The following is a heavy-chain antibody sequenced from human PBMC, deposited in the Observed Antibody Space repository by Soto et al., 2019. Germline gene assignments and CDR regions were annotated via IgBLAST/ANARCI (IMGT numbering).Heavy chain of an antibody. V-gene: IGHV1-58*02. CDR2: IVVGSGNT. Sequence: SLNVSCKTFVYIPTSSSMHCLPQARGQRLEWIGWIVVGSGNTNYAQKFQERVTITRDMSTSTAYMELSSLRFYFSAMYYCAADWVPAVGYWGEGTLVTGSS. D-gene: IGHD2-21*02. CDR3: AADWVPAVGY. CDR1: VYIPTSSS. J-gene: IGHJ4*02.